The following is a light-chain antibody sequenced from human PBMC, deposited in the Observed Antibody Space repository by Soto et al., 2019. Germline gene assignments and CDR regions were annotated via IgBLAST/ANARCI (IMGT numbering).Light chain of an antibody. CDR2: EVS. CDR1: SSDVGGSTF. J-gene: IGLJ3*02. Sequence: QSALTQPPSASGSPGQSVAISCTGTSSDVGGSTFVSWYQQHPGKAPKLLIYEVSNRPSGISNRFSGSKSANTASLTISGLQAEDEADYYCSSARRDNTWVFGGGTKLTVL. V-gene: IGLV2-14*03. CDR3: SSARRDNTWV.